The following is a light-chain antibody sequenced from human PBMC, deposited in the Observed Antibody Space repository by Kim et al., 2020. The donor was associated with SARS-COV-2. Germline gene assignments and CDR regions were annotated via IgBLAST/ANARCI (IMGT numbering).Light chain of an antibody. CDR1: QDIDDD. CDR2: EAT. V-gene: IGKV5-2*01. J-gene: IGKJ2*01. CDR3: LQQDNFTSRKN. Sequence: ETTLTQSPAFMSATPGDKVNISCKASQDIDDDMNWYQQKPGEAAIFIIQEATTLVPGIPPRFRGSGYGTDFTLTINNIESGGGAYYCWLQQDNFTSRKNLGQGTKVEVK.